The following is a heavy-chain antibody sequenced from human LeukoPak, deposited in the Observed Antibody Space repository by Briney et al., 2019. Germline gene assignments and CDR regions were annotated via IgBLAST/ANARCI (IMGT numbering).Heavy chain of an antibody. D-gene: IGHD6-19*01. CDR1: GGSISSSSYY. V-gene: IGHV4-39*07. CDR2: IYYSGST. Sequence: PSETLSLTCTVSGGSISSSSYYWGWIRQPPGKGLGWIGSIYYSGSTYYNPSLKSRVTISVDTSKNQFSLKLTSVTAADTAVYYCARNVGWYSHDSWGQGTLVTVSS. CDR3: ARNVGWYSHDS. J-gene: IGHJ4*02.